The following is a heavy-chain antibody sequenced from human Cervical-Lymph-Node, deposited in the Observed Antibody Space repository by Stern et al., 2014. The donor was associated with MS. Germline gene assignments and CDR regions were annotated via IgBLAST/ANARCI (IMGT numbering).Heavy chain of an antibody. D-gene: IGHD2-15*01. V-gene: IGHV3-23*04. Sequence: EVQLVESGGALVQPGGSLRLSCVASGFSFTSYAINWVRKAPGKGLQWVSAIVASGNRTYYTDSVKGRFTISRDNSKNTVFLAMNSLSTEDTAIYFCALLATPTDYWGQGTLVTVSP. J-gene: IGHJ4*02. CDR2: IVASGNRT. CDR1: GFSFTSYA. CDR3: ALLATPTDY.